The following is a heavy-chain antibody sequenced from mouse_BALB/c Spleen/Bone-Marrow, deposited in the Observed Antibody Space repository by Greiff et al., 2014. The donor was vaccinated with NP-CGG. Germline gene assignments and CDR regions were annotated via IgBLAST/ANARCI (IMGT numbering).Heavy chain of an antibody. V-gene: IGHV2-2*02. D-gene: IGHD3-1*01. Sequence: VQLQQLGPGLVQPSQSLSITCTVSGFSLTTYGVHWVRQSPGKGLEWLGVIWSGGSTDYNAAFISRLSISKDNSKSQVFFKMNSLQANDTAIYYCARNHRGYYFDYWGQGTTLTVSS. CDR2: IWSGGST. J-gene: IGHJ2*01. CDR1: GFSLTTYG. CDR3: ARNHRGYYFDY.